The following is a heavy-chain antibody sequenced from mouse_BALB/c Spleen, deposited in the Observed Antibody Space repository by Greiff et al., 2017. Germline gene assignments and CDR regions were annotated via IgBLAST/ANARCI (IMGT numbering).Heavy chain of an antibody. CDR2: ISCYNGAT. D-gene: IGHD3-1*01. V-gene: IGHV1S34*01. Sequence: LVKTGASVKISCKASGYSFTGYYMHWVKQSHGKSLEWIGYISCYNGATSYNQKFKGKATFTVDTSSSTAYMQFYSLTSEDSAVYYCASGRFLAWFAYWGQGTLVTVSA. CDR3: ASGRFLAWFAY. CDR1: GYSFTGYY. J-gene: IGHJ3*01.